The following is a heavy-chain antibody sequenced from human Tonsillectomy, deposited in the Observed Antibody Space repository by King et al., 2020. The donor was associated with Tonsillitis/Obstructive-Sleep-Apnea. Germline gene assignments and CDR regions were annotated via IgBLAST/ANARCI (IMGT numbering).Heavy chain of an antibody. Sequence: VQLVESGGGLVQPGGSLRLSCAASGITFSSYSMSWDRQVPGKGLEWVSTFIGGGGCTYYADSLKGRFTISRDNSKNTLYLQMNSLRAEDTAVYYCAKAMVQGIIITIFDYWGQGTLVTVSS. CDR1: GITFSSYS. CDR2: FIGGGGCT. D-gene: IGHD3-10*01. CDR3: AKAMVQGIIITIFDY. V-gene: IGHV3-23*04. J-gene: IGHJ4*02.